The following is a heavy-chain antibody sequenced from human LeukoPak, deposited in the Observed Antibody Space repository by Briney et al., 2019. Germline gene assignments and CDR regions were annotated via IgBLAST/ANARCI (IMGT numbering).Heavy chain of an antibody. CDR1: GFTFSSYG. D-gene: IGHD6-13*01. V-gene: IGHV3-30*03. CDR2: ISYDGSNK. Sequence: PGRSLRLSCAASGFTFSSYGMHWVRQAPGKGLEWVAVISYDGSNKYYADSVKGRFTISRDNSKNTLYLQMNSLRADDTAVYYCARGLGGYGGYWGQGTLVTVSS. CDR3: ARGLGGYGGY. J-gene: IGHJ4*02.